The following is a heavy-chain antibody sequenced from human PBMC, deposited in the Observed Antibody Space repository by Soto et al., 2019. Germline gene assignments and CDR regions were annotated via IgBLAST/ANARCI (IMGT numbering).Heavy chain of an antibody. J-gene: IGHJ4*02. V-gene: IGHV4-59*08. CDR2: IYYAGTT. Sequence: SETPSLTCTVSDGSISPYYWSWIRQPPGKGLEWIGYIYYAGTTTYNPSLKSRVSISVDTSKNEVSLKLTSVTAADTAVYYCARLGGYYQALDSWGQGTVVTVSS. CDR3: ARLGGYYQALDS. D-gene: IGHD3-22*01. CDR1: DGSISPYY.